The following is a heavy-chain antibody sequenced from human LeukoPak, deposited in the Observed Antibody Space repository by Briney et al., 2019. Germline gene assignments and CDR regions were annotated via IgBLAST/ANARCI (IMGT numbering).Heavy chain of an antibody. V-gene: IGHV1-2*02. CDR1: GYTFSGYY. CDR2: INPNSGGT. J-gene: IGHJ6*03. CDR3: ARSAGHCNNGVCFTDYYIDV. D-gene: IGHD2-8*01. Sequence: PSVKVSCKASGYTFSGYYMHWVRQAPGQGLEWMGWINPNSGGTNYAQQFQDRVTMTRDTSISTAYMEMSSLTSDDTAVYYCARSAGHCNNGVCFTDYYIDVWGTGTTVTVSS.